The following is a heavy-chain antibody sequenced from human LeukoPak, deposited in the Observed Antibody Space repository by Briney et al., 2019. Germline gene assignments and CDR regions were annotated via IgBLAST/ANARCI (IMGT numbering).Heavy chain of an antibody. CDR2: IAYDGSRA. Sequence: GGSLRLSCAGSGFTFGGYGLHWFRQTPGKGLEWVAVIAYDGSRAFYADSVKGRFTISRDNSKNTMSVQMDDLRAEGTAVYYCTRYNNDHFDYWGQGTLVTVSS. CDR1: GFTFGGYG. J-gene: IGHJ4*02. CDR3: TRYNNDHFDY. V-gene: IGHV3-33*01. D-gene: IGHD1-14*01.